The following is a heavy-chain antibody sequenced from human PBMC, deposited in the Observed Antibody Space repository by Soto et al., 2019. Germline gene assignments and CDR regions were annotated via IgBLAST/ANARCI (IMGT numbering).Heavy chain of an antibody. D-gene: IGHD2-8*01. Sequence: QVQLVESGGGVVQPGRSLRLSCAASGFTFSSYGMHWVRQAPGKGLEWVAGIWYDGSKKYYVDSVEGRFTISRDNSKNPLALPMSGLKTDDTAVDFCARWYGTGMLFDLWGQGTLVAVSS. CDR3: ARWYGTGMLFDL. J-gene: IGHJ5*02. V-gene: IGHV3-33*01. CDR1: GFTFSSYG. CDR2: IWYDGSKK.